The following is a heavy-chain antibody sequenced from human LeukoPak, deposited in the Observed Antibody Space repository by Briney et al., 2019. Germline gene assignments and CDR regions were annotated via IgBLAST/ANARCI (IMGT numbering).Heavy chain of an antibody. Sequence: SETLSLTCTVSGGSISSYYWSWIRQPPGKGLEWIGYIHYSGGITYYNPSLKSRVTISVDTSKNQFSLKLSSVTAADTAVYYCARAPLDYVWGSYRYYCYYGMDVWGQGTTVTVSS. CDR3: ARAPLDYVWGSYRYYCYYGMDV. CDR1: GGSISSYY. V-gene: IGHV4-59*12. CDR2: IHYSGGIT. D-gene: IGHD3-16*02. J-gene: IGHJ6*02.